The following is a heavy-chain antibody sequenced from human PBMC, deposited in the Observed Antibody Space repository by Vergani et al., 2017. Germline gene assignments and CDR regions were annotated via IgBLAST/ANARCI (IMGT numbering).Heavy chain of an antibody. CDR3: ARGPHYYYGSGSPFDY. D-gene: IGHD3-10*01. Sequence: QVQLVQSGAEVKKPGASVKVSCKASGYTFTSYAMHWVRQAPGQRLEWMGWSNAGNGNTKYSQKFQGRVTITRDTSASTAYMELSSLRSEDTAVYYCARGPHYYYGSGSPFDYWGQGTLVTVSS. V-gene: IGHV1-3*01. J-gene: IGHJ4*02. CDR1: GYTFTSYA. CDR2: SNAGNGNT.